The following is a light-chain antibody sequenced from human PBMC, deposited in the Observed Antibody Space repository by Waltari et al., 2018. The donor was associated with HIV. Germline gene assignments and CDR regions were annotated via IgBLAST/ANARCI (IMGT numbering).Light chain of an antibody. V-gene: IGLV1-47*01. Sequence: QSVLTQPPSTSGTPGQRVTISCSGSISNIGNNYVYWYQHLPGTAPKHLLYNNNRRPSGLPDRFSGSKSDTSASLAISGLRSEDEADYYCSTWDDKMSGVIFGGGTKLTVL. CDR1: ISNIGNNY. J-gene: IGLJ2*01. CDR3: STWDDKMSGVI. CDR2: NNN.